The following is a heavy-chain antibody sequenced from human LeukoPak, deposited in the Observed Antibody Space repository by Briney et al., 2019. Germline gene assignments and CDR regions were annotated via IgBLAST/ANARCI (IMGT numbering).Heavy chain of an antibody. D-gene: IGHD6-19*01. CDR1: GYTFTSYY. CDR3: ARDQQWLTTAYGMDV. J-gene: IGHJ6*02. Sequence: ASVKVSCKASGYTFTSYYMHWVRQAAGQGLEWMGIINPSGGSTSYAQKFQGRVTMTRDTSTSTVYMELSSLRSEDTAVYYCARDQQWLTTAYGMDVWGQGTTVTVSS. V-gene: IGHV1-46*01. CDR2: INPSGGST.